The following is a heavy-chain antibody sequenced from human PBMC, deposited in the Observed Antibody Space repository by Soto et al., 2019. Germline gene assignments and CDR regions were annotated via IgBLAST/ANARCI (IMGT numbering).Heavy chain of an antibody. CDR1: GGTFSSYA. J-gene: IGHJ4*02. Sequence: SVKVSCKASGGTFSSYAISWVRQAPGQGLEWMGGIIPIFGTANYAQKFQGRVTITADESTSTAYMELSSLRSEDTAVYYCARDKKNYHYYGSGSYYTHWGQGTVGTVSS. D-gene: IGHD3-10*01. CDR3: ARDKKNYHYYGSGSYYTH. V-gene: IGHV1-69*13. CDR2: IIPIFGTA.